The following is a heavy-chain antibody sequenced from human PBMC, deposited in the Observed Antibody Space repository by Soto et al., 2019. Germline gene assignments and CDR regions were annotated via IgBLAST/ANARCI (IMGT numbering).Heavy chain of an antibody. CDR1: GFDFKTYG. D-gene: IGHD1-20*01. J-gene: IGHJ4*02. CDR2: IGFDGTNI. Sequence: ESGGGVVQPGRSLRLSCVASGFDFKTYGMHWVGQAPGKGLEWVDVIGFDGTNIHYSDSVRGRFSISRDNSENTVSLQMNSLRVEDTALYYCVRTACVINNCSYRGVRWGQGTLVTV. V-gene: IGHV3-33*01. CDR3: VRTACVINNCSYRGVR.